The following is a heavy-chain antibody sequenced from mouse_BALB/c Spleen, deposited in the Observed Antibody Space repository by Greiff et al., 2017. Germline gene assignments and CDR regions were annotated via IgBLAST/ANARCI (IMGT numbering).Heavy chain of an antibody. J-gene: IGHJ4*01. CDR2: IWAGGST. CDR1: GFSLTSYG. D-gene: IGHD2-3*01. CDR3: ARSYDGYYGYAMDY. Sequence: VKLVESGPGLVAPSQSLSITCTVSGFSLTSYGVHWVRQPPGKGLEWLGVIWAGGSTNYNSALMSRLSISKDNSKSQVFLKMNSLQTDDTAMYYCARSYDGYYGYAMDYWGQGTSVTVSS. V-gene: IGHV2-9*02.